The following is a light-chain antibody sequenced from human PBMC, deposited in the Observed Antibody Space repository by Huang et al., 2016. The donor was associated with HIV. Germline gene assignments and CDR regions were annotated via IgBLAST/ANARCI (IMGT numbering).Light chain of an antibody. V-gene: IGKV1-9*01. CDR1: QDILNS. CDR3: QQLHDYPVT. CDR2: GAS. Sequence: IQLTQSPSSLSSSVGDRVIITCRASQDILNSLAWYQQKPGKAPKSLIFGASTLQSGGSSRFSGSASGTYFTLTLNGLQPEDFATYYCQQLHDYPVTFGQGTRLDIE. J-gene: IGKJ5*01.